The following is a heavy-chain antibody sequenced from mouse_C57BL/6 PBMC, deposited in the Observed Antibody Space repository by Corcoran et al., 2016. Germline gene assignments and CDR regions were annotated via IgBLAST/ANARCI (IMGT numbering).Heavy chain of an antibody. J-gene: IGHJ3*01. V-gene: IGHV9-3*01. CDR2: INTYSGVP. Sequence: QIQLVQSGPELKKPGDTVKISCKASGYTFTTYGMSWVKQAPGKGLKWMGWINTYSGVPTYADDFKGRFAFSLETSASTAYLQINNLKNEDTATYFCARGRYGNYVGFAYWGQGTLVTVSA. D-gene: IGHD2-10*02. CDR3: ARGRYGNYVGFAY. CDR1: GYTFTTYG.